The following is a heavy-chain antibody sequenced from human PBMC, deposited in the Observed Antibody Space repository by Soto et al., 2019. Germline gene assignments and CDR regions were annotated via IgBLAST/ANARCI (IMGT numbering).Heavy chain of an antibody. CDR1: GGSFSGYY. Sequence: SETLSLTCAVYGGSFSGYYWSWIRQPPGKGLEWIGEINHSGSTNYNPSLKSRVTISVDTSKNQFSLKLSSVTAADTAVYYCARRKHDYIWGSYRYTPNFDYWGQGTLVTVSS. V-gene: IGHV4-34*01. D-gene: IGHD3-16*02. CDR3: ARRKHDYIWGSYRYTPNFDY. CDR2: INHSGST. J-gene: IGHJ4*02.